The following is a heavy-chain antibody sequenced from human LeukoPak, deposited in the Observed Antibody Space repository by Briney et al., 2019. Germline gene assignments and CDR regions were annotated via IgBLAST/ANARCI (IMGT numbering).Heavy chain of an antibody. D-gene: IGHD5-24*01. CDR1: GGSFSSYY. CDR2: IYYSGST. CDR3: ARARGATIFQSAFDI. J-gene: IGHJ3*02. Sequence: SETLSLTCTVSGGSFSSYYWSWIRQPPGKGLEWIGYIYYSGSTNYNPSLKSRVTISVDTSKNQFSLKLTSVTAADTAVYYCARARGATIFQSAFDIWGQGTVVTVSS. V-gene: IGHV4-59*01.